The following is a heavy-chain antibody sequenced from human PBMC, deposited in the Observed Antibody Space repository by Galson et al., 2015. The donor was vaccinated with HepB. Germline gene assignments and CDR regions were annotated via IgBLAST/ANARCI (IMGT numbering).Heavy chain of an antibody. D-gene: IGHD3-22*01. CDR2: ISGSGGST. J-gene: IGHJ4*02. CDR1: GFTFSSYA. Sequence: SLRLSCAASGFTFSSYAMSWVRQAPGKGLEWVSAISGSGGSTYYADSVKGRFTISRDNSKNTLYLQMNSLRAEDTAVYYCAKDPTYYYDSSGSYFDYWGQGTLVTVSS. CDR3: AKDPTYYYDSSGSYFDY. V-gene: IGHV3-23*01.